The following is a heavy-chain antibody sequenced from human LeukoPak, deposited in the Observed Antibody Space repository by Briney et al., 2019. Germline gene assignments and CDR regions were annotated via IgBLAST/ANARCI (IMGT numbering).Heavy chain of an antibody. V-gene: IGHV1-3*01. D-gene: IGHD5-18*01. CDR2: INAGKGNT. CDR1: GYTFTNYA. J-gene: IGHJ4*02. Sequence: ASVKVSCKASGYTFTNYAIHWVRQAPGQRLEWMGWINAGKGNTKYSQKFQGRVTITRDTSANTVYMELSSLRSEDTAVYYCARDLYIAMVYFDFWGQGTLVTVSS. CDR3: ARDLYIAMVYFDF.